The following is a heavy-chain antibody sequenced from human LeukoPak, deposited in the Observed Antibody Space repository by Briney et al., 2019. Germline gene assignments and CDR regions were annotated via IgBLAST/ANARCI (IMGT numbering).Heavy chain of an antibody. CDR2: IKQDGSEK. J-gene: IGHJ6*03. D-gene: IGHD7-27*01. Sequence: GGSLRLSCAASGFTFSSYWMSWVRQAPGKGLEWVANIKQDGSEKYYVDSVKGRFTISRDNAKNSLYLQMNSLRAEDTAVYYCARDNWGFYYYYYMDVWGKGTTVTVSS. CDR1: GFTFSSYW. CDR3: ARDNWGFYYYYYMDV. V-gene: IGHV3-7*01.